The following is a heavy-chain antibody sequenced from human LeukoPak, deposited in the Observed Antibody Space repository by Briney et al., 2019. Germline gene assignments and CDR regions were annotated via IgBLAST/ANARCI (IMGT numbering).Heavy chain of an antibody. CDR1: GCSVSGYW. D-gene: IGHD6-13*01. CDR2: IKQDGSEK. Sequence: GGSLRLSCAVSGCSVSGYWMTWVRQAPGKGLEWVANIKQDGSEKNYVDSVKGRFIISRDNAENSLFLQMKSLRVEDTAVYYCAREWQGGIAAAGTRIEGAYWGQGTLVAVSS. J-gene: IGHJ4*02. V-gene: IGHV3-7*01. CDR3: AREWQGGIAAAGTRIEGAY.